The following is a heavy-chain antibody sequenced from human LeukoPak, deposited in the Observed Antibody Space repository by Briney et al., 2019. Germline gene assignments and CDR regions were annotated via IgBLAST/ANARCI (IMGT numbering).Heavy chain of an antibody. CDR3: GSSSGRNNWFDP. CDR2: IKEDGNEK. V-gene: IGHV3-7*01. Sequence: GGALILACATSGFTFSSYARSSVRQAPGKGLERVPNIKEDGNEKYDVDAVKGQFTISRDNGKNQLYQQMNSLRAEDTAVYYCGSSSGRNNWFDPWGQGTLVIVSS. D-gene: IGHD6-6*01. CDR1: GFTFSSYA. J-gene: IGHJ5*02.